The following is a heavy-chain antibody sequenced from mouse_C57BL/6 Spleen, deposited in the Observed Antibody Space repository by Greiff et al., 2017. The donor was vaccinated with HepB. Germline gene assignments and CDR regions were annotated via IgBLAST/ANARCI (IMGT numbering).Heavy chain of an antibody. CDR1: GFTFTDYY. J-gene: IGHJ3*01. V-gene: IGHV7-3*01. Sequence: EVMLVESGGGLVQPGGSLSLSCAASGFTFTDYYMSWVRQPPGKALEWLGFIRNKANGYTTEYSASVKGRFTISRDNSQSILYLQMNALRAEDSASVKGRFTISRDNSQSILYLQMNALRAEDSATYYCARSSLIYYGYDEGFAYWGQGTLVTVSA. CDR3: RFTISRDNSQSILYLQMNALRAEDSATYYCARSSLIYYGYDEGFAY. D-gene: IGHD2-2*01. CDR2: IRNKANGYTT.